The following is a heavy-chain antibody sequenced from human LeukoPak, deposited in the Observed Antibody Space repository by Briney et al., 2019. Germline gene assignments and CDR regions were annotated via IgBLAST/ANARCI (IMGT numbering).Heavy chain of an antibody. CDR3: AKQSVAVSLGGTFDI. CDR2: ISGGGEST. V-gene: IGHV3-23*01. J-gene: IGHJ3*02. Sequence: GGSLRLSCVASEFTFSSHAMNWVRQAPGKGLEWVSSISGGGESTYYADSVKGRFTVSRDNSKNTLCLQMNSLRAEDTAVYYCAKQSVAVSLGGTFDIWGQGTMVTVSS. CDR1: EFTFSSHA. D-gene: IGHD6-19*01.